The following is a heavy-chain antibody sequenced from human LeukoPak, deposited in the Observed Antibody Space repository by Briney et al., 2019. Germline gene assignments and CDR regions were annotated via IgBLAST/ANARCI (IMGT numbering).Heavy chain of an antibody. CDR3: ARRYCSSTSCLLDY. Sequence: GGSLRLSCAASGFIFSSYEMNWVRQAPGKGLEWVLYISSTSGSAIYYADSVKGRFTISRDNAKNSLYLQMNSLRAEDTAVYYCARRYCSSTSCLLDYWGQGTLVTVSS. CDR2: ISSTSGSAI. J-gene: IGHJ4*02. CDR1: GFIFSSYE. D-gene: IGHD2-2*01. V-gene: IGHV3-48*03.